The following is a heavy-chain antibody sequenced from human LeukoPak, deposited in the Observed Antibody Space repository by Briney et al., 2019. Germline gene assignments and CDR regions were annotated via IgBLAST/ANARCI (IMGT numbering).Heavy chain of an antibody. J-gene: IGHJ1*01. CDR1: GFTFSSYW. CDR2: IKSDGST. D-gene: IGHD3-22*01. Sequence: AGGSLRLSCAASGFTFSSYWMHWVRHAPGKGLVWVSRIKSDGSTNYADSVKGRSTISRDKAKNPVSLQMNNLSAEDTGVYYCARAPSEIGGYYPEYFRHWGQGTLVTVSS. V-gene: IGHV3-74*01. CDR3: ARAPSEIGGYYPEYFRH.